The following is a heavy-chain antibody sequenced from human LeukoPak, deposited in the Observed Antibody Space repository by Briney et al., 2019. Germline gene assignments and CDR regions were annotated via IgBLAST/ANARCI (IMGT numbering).Heavy chain of an antibody. D-gene: IGHD2-15*01. CDR3: ARVGAATFYWYYMDV. CDR1: GYSFTSYW. Sequence: PGESLKISCKGSGYSFTSYWIGWVRQAPGKGLEWVANIKQDGSEKYYLDSLKGRFTVSRDNAKNSLYLQINSLRVGDTAVYFCARVGAATFYWYYMDVWGKGTTVTVSS. J-gene: IGHJ6*03. CDR2: IKQDGSEK. V-gene: IGHV3-7*01.